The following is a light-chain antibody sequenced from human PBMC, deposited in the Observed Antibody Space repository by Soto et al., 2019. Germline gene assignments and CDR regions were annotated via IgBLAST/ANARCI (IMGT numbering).Light chain of an antibody. J-gene: IGKJ2*02. CDR3: QRYGT. CDR1: QEISNR. Sequence: DIQLTQSPSSLSASVGDRVTITCQASQEISNRLNWYQQKPGKAPKLLICDASSLETGAPSRFRGRGSGTDFTFTISSLQPEDVATYYCQRYGTFGQGTKVEAK. CDR2: DAS. V-gene: IGKV1-33*01.